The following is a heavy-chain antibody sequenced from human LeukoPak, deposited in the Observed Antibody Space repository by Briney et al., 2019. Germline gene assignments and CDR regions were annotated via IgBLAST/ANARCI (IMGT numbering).Heavy chain of an antibody. Sequence: QPGGSLRLSCVVSGFTFSTYSMNWVRQAPGKGLEWVSSISSSSSYIYYADSVKGRFTISRDNAKNSLYLQMNSLRAEDTAVYYCARNYYDSSGQVSGGYWGQGTLVTVSS. CDR2: ISSSSSYI. CDR3: ARNYYDSSGQVSGGY. V-gene: IGHV3-21*01. CDR1: GFTFSTYS. D-gene: IGHD3-22*01. J-gene: IGHJ4*02.